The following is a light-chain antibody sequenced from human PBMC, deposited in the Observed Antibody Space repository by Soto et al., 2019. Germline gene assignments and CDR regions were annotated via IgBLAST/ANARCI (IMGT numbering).Light chain of an antibody. CDR1: QSVNSRY. CDR2: GAS. CDR3: QQFGDSPPAFT. Sequence: ESMLTQSPGTLSLSPGERATLSCRASQSVNSRYLTWYQQKPGQAPRLLIYGASIRATGVPDRFSGSGSGTDFTLTISRLEPEDFAVYYCQQFGDSPPAFTFGQGXKL. J-gene: IGKJ2*01. V-gene: IGKV3-20*01.